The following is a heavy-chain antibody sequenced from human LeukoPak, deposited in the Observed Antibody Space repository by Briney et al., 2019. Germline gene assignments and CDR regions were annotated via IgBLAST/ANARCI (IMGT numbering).Heavy chain of an antibody. J-gene: IGHJ3*02. CDR2: IRYDGSNK. CDR3: AKTTIVGVTVDAFDI. V-gene: IGHV3-30*02. Sequence: GGSLRLSCAASGFTFSSYWMSWVRQAPGKGLEWVALIRYDGSNKYYADSVKGRFTISRDNSKNTLSLQMISLRAEDTAVYYCAKTTIVGVTVDAFDIWGQGTIVTVSS. CDR1: GFTFSSYW. D-gene: IGHD1-26*01.